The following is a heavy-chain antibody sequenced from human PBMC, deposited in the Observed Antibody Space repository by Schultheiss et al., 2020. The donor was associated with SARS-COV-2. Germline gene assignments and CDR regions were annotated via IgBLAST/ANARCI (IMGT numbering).Heavy chain of an antibody. V-gene: IGHV3-21*01. CDR2: ISSSSSYI. CDR3: ARGGQWLDLYYFDY. Sequence: GESLKISCAASGFTFSSYWMHWVRQAPGKGLEWVSSISSSSSYIYYADSVKGRFTISRDNAKNSLYLQMNSLRAEDTAVYYCARGGQWLDLYYFDYWGQGTLVTVSS. J-gene: IGHJ4*02. CDR1: GFTFSSYW. D-gene: IGHD6-19*01.